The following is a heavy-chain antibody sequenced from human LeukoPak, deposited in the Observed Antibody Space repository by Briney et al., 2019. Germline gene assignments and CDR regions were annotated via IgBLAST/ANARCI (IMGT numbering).Heavy chain of an antibody. V-gene: IGHV1-3*01. J-gene: IGHJ4*02. CDR2: INAGNGNT. D-gene: IGHD3-16*01. CDR3: ARVAGYEFFWFDY. CDR1: GYTFTSYA. Sequence: ASVKVSCKASGYTFTSYAMHWVRQAPRQRLEWMGWINAGNGNTKYSQKFQGRVTITRDTSASTAYMELSSPRSEDTAVYYCARVAGYEFFWFDYWGQGTLVTVSS.